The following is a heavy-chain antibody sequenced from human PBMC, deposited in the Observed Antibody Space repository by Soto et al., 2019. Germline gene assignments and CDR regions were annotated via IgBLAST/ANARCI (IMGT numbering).Heavy chain of an antibody. CDR2: ISYDGSNK. D-gene: IGHD5-18*01. Sequence: HPGGSLRLSCAASGFTFSSYGMHWVRQAPGKGLEWVAVISYDGSNKYCADSVKGRFTISRDNSKNTLYLQMNSLGAEDTAVYYCAKRGYGRYNWFDPWGQGTLVTVSS. CDR3: AKRGYGRYNWFDP. J-gene: IGHJ5*02. CDR1: GFTFSSYG. V-gene: IGHV3-30*18.